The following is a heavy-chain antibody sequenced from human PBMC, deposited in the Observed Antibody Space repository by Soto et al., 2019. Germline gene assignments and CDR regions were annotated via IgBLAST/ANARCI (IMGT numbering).Heavy chain of an antibody. CDR3: PKDEVHSGYRFFDN. CDR2: IHGSVGST. V-gene: IGHV3-23*01. Sequence: GGSLRLSCAASGFSFSSHAMNWVRQAPGKGLEWVSTIHGSVGSTFYADAMKGRFTISRDNSKNTLFLQMNSLTAEDTAVYYCPKDEVHSGYRFFDNWGQGTLVTVSS. J-gene: IGHJ4*02. D-gene: IGHD3-9*01. CDR1: GFSFSSHA.